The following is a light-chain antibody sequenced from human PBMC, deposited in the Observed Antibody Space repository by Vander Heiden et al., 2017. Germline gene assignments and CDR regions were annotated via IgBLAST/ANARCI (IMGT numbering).Light chain of an antibody. Sequence: QSALTQPASVSGSPGQSITISCTGTSSDVGVYNYVSWYQQHPGNAPQLMMYDVSNRPSGVSKRFSGSKSGNTASLTSSGLQAEDEADYYCSSYTSSSTYVFGTGTKVTVL. CDR3: SSYTSSSTYV. V-gene: IGLV2-14*03. CDR1: SSDVGVYNY. J-gene: IGLJ1*01. CDR2: DVS.